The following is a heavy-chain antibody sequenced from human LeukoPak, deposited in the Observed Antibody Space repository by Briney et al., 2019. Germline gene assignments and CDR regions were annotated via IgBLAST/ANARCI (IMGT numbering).Heavy chain of an antibody. V-gene: IGHV3-21*01. J-gene: IGHJ6*03. CDR1: GFSFSSFS. D-gene: IGHD1-26*01. CDR2: ISGGSSFT. CDR3: ARDQVGATPRQYYYYMDV. Sequence: GGSLRLSCAASGFSFSSFSMNWVRQAPGKGLEWVSYISGGSSFTYYVDSVKGRFTISRDNAKNSQYLQMNSLRAEDTAVYYCARDQVGATPRQYYYYMDVWGKGTTVTVSS.